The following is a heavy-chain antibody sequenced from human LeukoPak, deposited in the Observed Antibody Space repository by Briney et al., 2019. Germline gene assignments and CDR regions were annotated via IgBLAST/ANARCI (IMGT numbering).Heavy chain of an antibody. V-gene: IGHV4-59*01. CDR3: ARHEGKTNQYTLDY. CDR2: IYYSGST. Sequence: SETLSLTCTVSGGSISSYYWSWTRQPPGKGLEWIGYIYYSGSTNYNPSLKSRVTISVDTSKNQFSLKLSSVTAADTAVYYCARHEGKTNQYTLDYWGQGTLVTVSS. J-gene: IGHJ4*02. CDR1: GGSISSYY. D-gene: IGHD2-2*02.